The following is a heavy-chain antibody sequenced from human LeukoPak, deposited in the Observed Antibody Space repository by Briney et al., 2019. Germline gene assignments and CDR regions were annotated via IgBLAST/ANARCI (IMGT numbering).Heavy chain of an antibody. D-gene: IGHD5-18*01. CDR2: IIPIFGTA. V-gene: IGHV1-69*13. CDR3: ASGYSYGFFDY. Sequence: AASVKVSCKASGGTFSSYAISWVRQAPGQGLEWMGGIIPIFGTANYAQKFQGRVTITADESTSTAYMELSSLRSEDTAVYYCASGYSYGFFDYWGQGTLVTVSS. CDR1: GGTFSSYA. J-gene: IGHJ4*02.